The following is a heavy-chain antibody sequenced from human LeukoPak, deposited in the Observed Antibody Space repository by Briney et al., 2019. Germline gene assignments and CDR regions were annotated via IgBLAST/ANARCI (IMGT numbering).Heavy chain of an antibody. CDR3: ARGPYYYDSSGYYPFYFDY. CDR2: IIPIFGTA. J-gene: IGHJ4*02. CDR1: GGTFSSYA. Sequence: SVKVSCKASGGTFSSYAISWVRQAPGQGLEWMGGIIPIFGTANYAQKFQGRVTITADQSTSTAYMELSSLRSEDTAVYYCARGPYYYDSSGYYPFYFDYWGQGTLVTVSS. V-gene: IGHV1-69*01. D-gene: IGHD3-22*01.